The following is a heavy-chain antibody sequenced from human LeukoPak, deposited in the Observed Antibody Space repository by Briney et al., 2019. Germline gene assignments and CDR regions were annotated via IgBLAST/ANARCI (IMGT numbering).Heavy chain of an antibody. J-gene: IGHJ5*02. D-gene: IGHD2-15*01. CDR2: IFYTGNA. CDR1: GGSISGYH. Sequence: SETLSLTCTVTGGSISGYHWNWIRQSPGKGLEGISNIFYTGNADYNPSLKSRVTISINTSKNEISLILRSVTAADTAVYYCARKTYCSGGRCYGENWFDPWGQGILVTVSS. CDR3: ARKTYCSGGRCYGENWFDP. V-gene: IGHV4-59*08.